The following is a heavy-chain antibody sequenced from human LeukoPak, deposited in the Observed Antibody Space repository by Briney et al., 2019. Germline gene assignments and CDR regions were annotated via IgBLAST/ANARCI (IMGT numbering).Heavy chain of an antibody. D-gene: IGHD2-15*01. J-gene: IGHJ6*02. Sequence: GGSLRLSCAVSGFTFSNYGLHWVRQAPGKWPEWVAAISFDGSEKHYADSVKGRFTIPRDNSKKTLYLQMNSLGLDDTAVYYCAKAWVAALKGMDVWGQGTTVTVS. CDR1: GFTFSNYG. CDR3: AKAWVAALKGMDV. V-gene: IGHV3-30*18. CDR2: ISFDGSEK.